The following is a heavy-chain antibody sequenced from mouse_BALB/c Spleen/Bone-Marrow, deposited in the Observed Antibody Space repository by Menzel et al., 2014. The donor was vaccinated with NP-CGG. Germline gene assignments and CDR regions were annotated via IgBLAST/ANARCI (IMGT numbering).Heavy chain of an antibody. J-gene: IGHJ4*01. V-gene: IGHV14-3*02. CDR3: ARVKLWSYAMDY. Sequence: VQLQQSGAELVKPGASVKLSCTASGFNIKDTYMHWVKQRPEQGLEWIGRIDPANGNTKYDPKFQGKATITADTSSNTAYLQLSSLTSEDTAVYYYARVKLWSYAMDYWGQGTSVTVAS. CDR1: GFNIKDTY. CDR2: IDPANGNT. D-gene: IGHD1-1*02.